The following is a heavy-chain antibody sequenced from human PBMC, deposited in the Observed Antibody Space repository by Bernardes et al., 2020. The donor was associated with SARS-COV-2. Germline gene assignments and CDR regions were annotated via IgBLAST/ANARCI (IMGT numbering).Heavy chain of an antibody. CDR3: VRGYTGVPTSIQFDQ. J-gene: IGHJ4*02. D-gene: IGHD3-16*02. CDR1: GFTFNSYS. V-gene: IGHV3-21*01. Sequence: GRSLRVSCAASGFTFNSYSMNWVRQTPGKGLEWVASINLNSDYIYYAVSVRGRFTISRDNAQNSLFLQMNSLRAEDTALYYCVRGYTGVPTSIQFDQWGRGTLVTVSS. CDR2: INLNSDYI.